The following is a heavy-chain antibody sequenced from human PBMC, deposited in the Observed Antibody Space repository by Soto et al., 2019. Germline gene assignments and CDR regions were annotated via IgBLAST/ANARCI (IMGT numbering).Heavy chain of an antibody. J-gene: IGHJ5*02. Sequence: QLQLQESGPGLVKPSETLSLTCTVSGGSISSSSYYWGWIRQPPGKGLEWIGSIYYSGSTYYNPSLKSRVTISVDTSKNQFSLKLSSVTAADTAVYYCARPGGMGASWFDPWGQGTLVTVSS. CDR3: ARPGGMGASWFDP. D-gene: IGHD3-16*01. V-gene: IGHV4-39*01. CDR1: GGSISSSSYY. CDR2: IYYSGST.